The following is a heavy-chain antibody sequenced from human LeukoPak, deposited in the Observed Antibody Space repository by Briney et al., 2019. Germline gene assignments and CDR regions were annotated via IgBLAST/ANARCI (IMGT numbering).Heavy chain of an antibody. D-gene: IGHD3-10*01. CDR2: IRSKANSYAT. CDR3: ARDGFMVRGVIQDY. V-gene: IGHV3-73*01. J-gene: IGHJ4*02. CDR1: GFTFSGSA. Sequence: GGSLRLSCAASGFTFSGSAMHWVRQASGKGLEWVGRIRSKANSYATAYAASVKGRFTISRDDSKNTAYLQMNSLRAEDTAVYYCARDGFMVRGVIQDYWGQGTLVTVSS.